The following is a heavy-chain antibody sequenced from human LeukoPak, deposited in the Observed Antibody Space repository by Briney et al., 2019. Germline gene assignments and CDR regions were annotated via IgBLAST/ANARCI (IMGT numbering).Heavy chain of an antibody. Sequence: KASETLSLTCTVSGGSISSYYWSWIRQPPGKGLEWIGYIYYGGSTNYNPSLKSRVTISVDTSRNQFSLKLSSVTAADTAVYYCARERAGTTPQGTMDAFDIWGQGTVVTVSS. J-gene: IGHJ3*02. V-gene: IGHV4-59*01. CDR1: GGSISSYY. CDR2: IYYGGST. D-gene: IGHD1-1*01. CDR3: ARERAGTTPQGTMDAFDI.